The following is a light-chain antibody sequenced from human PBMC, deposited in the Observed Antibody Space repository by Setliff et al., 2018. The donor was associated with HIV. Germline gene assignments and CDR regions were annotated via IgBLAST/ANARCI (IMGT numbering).Light chain of an antibody. J-gene: IGLJ1*01. CDR2: ANN. V-gene: IGLV1-40*01. CDR3: QSYDSRLSGSV. Sequence: QSVLTQPPSVSGAPGQRVTVSCTGSSSNIGTGHDVHWYQQFPGTTPKLLIYANNNRPSGVPDRFSGSKSGTSASLAITGLQAEDEADYYCQSYDSRLSGSVFGTGTKV. CDR1: SSNIGTGHD.